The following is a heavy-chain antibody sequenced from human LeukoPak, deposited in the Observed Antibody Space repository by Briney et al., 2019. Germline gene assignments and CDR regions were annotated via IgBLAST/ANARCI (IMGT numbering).Heavy chain of an antibody. J-gene: IGHJ4*02. CDR2: ISWNSGSI. Sequence: GGSLRLSCAASGFTFSSYAMSWVRQAPGKGLEWVSGISWNSGSIGYADSVKGRFTISRDNAKNSLYLQMNSLRAEDTALYYCAKDSGYDSYYFDYWGQGTLVTVSS. D-gene: IGHD5-12*01. V-gene: IGHV3-9*01. CDR1: GFTFSSYA. CDR3: AKDSGYDSYYFDY.